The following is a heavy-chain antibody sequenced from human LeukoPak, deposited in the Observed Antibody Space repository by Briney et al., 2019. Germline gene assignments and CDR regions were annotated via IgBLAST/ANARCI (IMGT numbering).Heavy chain of an antibody. CDR2: INEDGSEK. Sequence: PGGSLRLSCAASGFTLRTYWMTWVRQAPGKGLEWVANINEDGSEKYYVDSVKGRFTISRDNAKNSLYLRMNSLRGEDTAVYYCVRFPTGFDYWGQGTLVTVSS. J-gene: IGHJ4*02. CDR3: VRFPTGFDY. D-gene: IGHD4-17*01. V-gene: IGHV3-7*05. CDR1: GFTLRTYW.